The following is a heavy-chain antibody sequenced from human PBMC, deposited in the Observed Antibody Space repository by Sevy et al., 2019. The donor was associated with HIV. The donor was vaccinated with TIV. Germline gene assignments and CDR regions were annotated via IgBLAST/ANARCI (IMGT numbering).Heavy chain of an antibody. CDR3: AKPYRIAVAGDYYYSGMDV. J-gene: IGHJ6*02. CDR1: GFTFDDYA. Sequence: GGSLRLSCAVSGFTFDDYAMHWVRQAPGKGLEWVSLISWDGGSTYYADSVKGRFTISRDNSKNSLYLQMHSLRAEDTALYYCAKPYRIAVAGDYYYSGMDVWGQGTTVTVSS. V-gene: IGHV3-43D*03. CDR2: ISWDGGST. D-gene: IGHD6-13*01.